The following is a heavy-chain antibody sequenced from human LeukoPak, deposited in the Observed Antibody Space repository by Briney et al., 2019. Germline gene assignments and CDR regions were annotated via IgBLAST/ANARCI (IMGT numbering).Heavy chain of an antibody. CDR3: ARLRPKNYGDYVRRTPYYYGMDV. Sequence: SETLSLTCTVSGGSISSYYWSWIRQPPGKGLEWIGEINHSGSTNYNPSLKSRVTISVDTSKNQFSLKLSSVTAADTAVYYCARLRPKNYGDYVRRTPYYYGMDVWGQGTTVTVSS. CDR2: INHSGST. J-gene: IGHJ6*02. CDR1: GGSISSYY. D-gene: IGHD4-17*01. V-gene: IGHV4-34*01.